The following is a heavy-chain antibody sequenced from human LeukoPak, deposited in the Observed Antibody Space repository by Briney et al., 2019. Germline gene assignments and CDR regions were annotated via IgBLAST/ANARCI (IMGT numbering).Heavy chain of an antibody. V-gene: IGHV3-23*01. Sequence: GGSLRLSCAASGFTFSSYGMSWVRQAPGKGLEWVSGISGSGGNTYYADSVKGRFTISRDNSKNTVYGQMNSLRAEDTGVYYCAKAKAAVGTWEWWFGVDIWGQGTTVTVSS. J-gene: IGHJ6*02. D-gene: IGHD6-13*01. CDR1: GFTFSSYG. CDR3: AKAKAAVGTWEWWFGVDI. CDR2: ISGSGGNT.